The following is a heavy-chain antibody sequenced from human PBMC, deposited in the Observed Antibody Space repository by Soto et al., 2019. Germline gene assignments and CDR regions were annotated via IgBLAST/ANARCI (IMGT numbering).Heavy chain of an antibody. V-gene: IGHV3-23*01. CDR3: AKAGPYYYDSSGYYSYNFFDY. Sequence: PGGSLRLSCAASGFTFSSYAMSWVRQAPGKGLEWVSAISGSGGSTYYADSVKGRFTISRDNSKNTLYLQMNSLRAEDTAVYYCAKAGPYYYDSSGYYSYNFFDYWGQGTLVTVS. CDR2: ISGSGGST. CDR1: GFTFSSYA. D-gene: IGHD3-22*01. J-gene: IGHJ4*02.